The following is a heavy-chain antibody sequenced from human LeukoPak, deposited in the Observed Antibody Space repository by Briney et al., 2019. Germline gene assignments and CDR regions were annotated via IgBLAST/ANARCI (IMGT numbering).Heavy chain of an antibody. J-gene: IGHJ4*02. CDR2: MSSSDDGR. V-gene: IGHV3-23*01. CDR3: AKAPVTSCRGAFCYPFDY. D-gene: IGHD2-15*01. CDR1: GFTFSTYW. Sequence: GSLRLSCAASGFTFSTYWMHWVRQAPGKGLEWVSAMSSSDDGRYYAASVRGRFTISRDTSRSTLYLQMNSLRAEDAAVYYCAKAPVTSCRGAFCYPFDYWGQGTLVTVSS.